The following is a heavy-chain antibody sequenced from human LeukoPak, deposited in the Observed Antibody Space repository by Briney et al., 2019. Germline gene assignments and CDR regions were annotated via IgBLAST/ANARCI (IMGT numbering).Heavy chain of an antibody. Sequence: ASVKVSCKASGYTFTSYGISWVRQAPGQGLEWMGWISAYNGNTNYAQKLQGRVTMTTDTSTSTAYMELRSLRPDDTAVYYCARDPPRYCSSTSCSPNWFDPWGQGTLVTVSS. CDR2: ISAYNGNT. CDR1: GYTFTSYG. V-gene: IGHV1-18*04. CDR3: ARDPPRYCSSTSCSPNWFDP. J-gene: IGHJ5*02. D-gene: IGHD2-2*01.